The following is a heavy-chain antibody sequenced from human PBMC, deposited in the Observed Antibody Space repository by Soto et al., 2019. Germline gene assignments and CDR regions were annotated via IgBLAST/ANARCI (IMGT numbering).Heavy chain of an antibody. CDR1: GFTFSSYG. Sequence: QVQLVESGGGVVQPGRSLRLSCAASGFTFSSYGMHWVRQAPGKGLEWVAVIWYDGSNKYYADSVKGRFTISRDNSKNTLYLQMNSLRAEDTAVYYCAMDSSDKIAYAFDIWGQGTMVTVSS. V-gene: IGHV3-33*01. D-gene: IGHD3-22*01. J-gene: IGHJ3*02. CDR3: AMDSSDKIAYAFDI. CDR2: IWYDGSNK.